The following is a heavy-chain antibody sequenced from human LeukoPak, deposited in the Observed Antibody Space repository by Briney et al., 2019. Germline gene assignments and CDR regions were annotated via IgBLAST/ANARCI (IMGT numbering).Heavy chain of an antibody. V-gene: IGHV1-69*06. J-gene: IGHJ6*03. CDR2: IIPIFGTA. CDR1: GGTFSSYA. CDR3: ARDRVQLWFDNYYYMDV. D-gene: IGHD5-18*01. Sequence: GASVKVSFKASGGTFSSYAISWVRQAPGQGLEWMGRIIPIFGTANYAQKFQGRVTITADKSTSTAYMELSSLRSEDTAVYYCARDRVQLWFDNYYYMDVWGKGTPATVSS.